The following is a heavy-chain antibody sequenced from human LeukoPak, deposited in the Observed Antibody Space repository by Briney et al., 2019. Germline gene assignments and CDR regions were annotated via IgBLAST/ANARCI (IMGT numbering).Heavy chain of an antibody. CDR1: GYSFTSYW. V-gene: IGHV5-51*01. J-gene: IGHJ5*02. D-gene: IGHD6-19*01. CDR2: IFPGDSDT. Sequence: GESLKISYKGSGYSFTSYWIGWVRQMPGKGLEWMGIIFPGDSDTRYSPSFQGQVTISADKSISTAYLQWSSLKASDTAMYYCARGAVAGTRSNWFDPWGQGTLVTVSS. CDR3: ARGAVAGTRSNWFDP.